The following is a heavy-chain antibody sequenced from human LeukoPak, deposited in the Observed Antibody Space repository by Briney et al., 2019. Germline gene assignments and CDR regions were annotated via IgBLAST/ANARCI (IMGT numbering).Heavy chain of an antibody. CDR2: ISYSGTT. Sequence: SETLSLTCTVSGGSVSNSLYYWSWIRQPPGKGLEWIGYISYSGTTSYNPSLKSRVTISVDTSKNHFSLKLNSVTAADTAVYYCATWGRNAHNFDYWGQGTLVTVSS. V-gene: IGHV4-61*03. CDR3: ATWGRNAHNFDY. J-gene: IGHJ4*02. CDR1: GGSVSNSLYY. D-gene: IGHD3-16*01.